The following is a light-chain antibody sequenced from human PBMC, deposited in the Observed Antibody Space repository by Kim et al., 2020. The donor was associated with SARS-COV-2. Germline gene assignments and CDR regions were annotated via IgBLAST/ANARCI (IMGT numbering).Light chain of an antibody. J-gene: IGLJ2*01. Sequence: SYELTQPPSVSVFPGQTASITCSADKLGDKYACWYQQKPGQSPVLVIYQDTKRPSGIPERFSGSNSGNTDTLTISGTQAMDEADYYCQAWDSSNVVFGGG. V-gene: IGLV3-1*01. CDR3: QAWDSSNVV. CDR2: QDT. CDR1: KLGDKY.